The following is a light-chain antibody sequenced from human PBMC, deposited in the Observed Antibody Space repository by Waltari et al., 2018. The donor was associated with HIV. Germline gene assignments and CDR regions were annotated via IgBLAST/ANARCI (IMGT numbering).Light chain of an antibody. Sequence: AIRMTQSPSSFSASTGDRVTITCRASKDISGFFAWYQQKPGKAPNLLISGASTLQSGVPSRFNGSGSGTDFTLTISCLQSEDFATYYCQQYYNYPRTFGQGTRVEIK. CDR3: QQYYNYPRT. CDR2: GAS. J-gene: IGKJ1*01. V-gene: IGKV1-8*01. CDR1: KDISGF.